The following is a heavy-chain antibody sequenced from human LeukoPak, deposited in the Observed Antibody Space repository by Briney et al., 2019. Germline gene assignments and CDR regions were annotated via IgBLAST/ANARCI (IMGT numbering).Heavy chain of an antibody. J-gene: IGHJ5*02. V-gene: IGHV1-69*13. CDR3: ARAFYYDSSGYYFHWFDP. CDR2: IIPIFGTA. CDR1: GGTFSSYA. D-gene: IGHD3-22*01. Sequence: SVKVSCTASGGTFSSYAISWVRQAPGQGLEWMGGIIPIFGTANYAQKFQGRVTITADESTSTAYMELSSLRSEDTAVYYCARAFYYDSSGYYFHWFDPWGQGTLVTVSS.